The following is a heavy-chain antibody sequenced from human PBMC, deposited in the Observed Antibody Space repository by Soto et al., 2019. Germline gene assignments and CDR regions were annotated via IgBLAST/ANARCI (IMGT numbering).Heavy chain of an antibody. CDR1: GGSISSGGYY. V-gene: IGHV4-31*03. CDR2: INHSGRT. CDR3: ARGGTLTGFGWDF. D-gene: IGHD3-9*01. Sequence: QVQLQESGPGLVKPSQTLSLTCTVSGGSISSGGYYWSWIRQHPGKGLEWIGEINHSGRTNYNPSLKSRVTISVDTSKNQFSLKLSSVTAADTAVYYCARGGTLTGFGWDFWGQGILVTVSS. J-gene: IGHJ4*02.